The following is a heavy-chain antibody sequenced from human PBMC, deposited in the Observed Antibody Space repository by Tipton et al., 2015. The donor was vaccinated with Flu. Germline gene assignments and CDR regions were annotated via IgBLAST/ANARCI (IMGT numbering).Heavy chain of an antibody. D-gene: IGHD1-26*01. CDR1: GFTFSRYW. V-gene: IGHV3-7*03. CDR2: IKQDGSER. J-gene: IGHJ3*02. Sequence: SLRLSCAASGFTFSRYWMSWVRQAPGKGLEWVANIKQDGSERHSVDSVKGRFTISRDNAKNSLFLEMNSLRAEDTAVYYCATKGGSYPNDAFDMWGQGTRVTVSS. CDR3: ATKGGSYPNDAFDM.